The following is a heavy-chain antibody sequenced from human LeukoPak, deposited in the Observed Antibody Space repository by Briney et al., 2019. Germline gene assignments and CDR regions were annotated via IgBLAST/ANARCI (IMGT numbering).Heavy chain of an antibody. J-gene: IGHJ4*02. CDR1: SGSLSSSSYY. CDR2: IYYSGST. V-gene: IGHV4-39*01. Sequence: PSETLSLTCTVSSGSLSSSSYYWGWIRQPPGKGLEWIGSIYYSGSTYYNPSLKSRVTISVDTSKNQFSLKLSSVTAADTAVYYCARHGTTVDYWGQGTLVTVSS. CDR3: ARHGTTVDY. D-gene: IGHD4-17*01.